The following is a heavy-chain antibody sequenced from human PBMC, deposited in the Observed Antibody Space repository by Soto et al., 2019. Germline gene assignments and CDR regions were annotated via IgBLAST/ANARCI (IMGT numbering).Heavy chain of an antibody. V-gene: IGHV5-51*01. D-gene: IGHD5-12*01. J-gene: IGHJ3*02. CDR2: IYPGDSDT. Sequence: GESLKISCKGSGYSFTSYWIGWVRQMPGKGLEWMGIIYPGDSDTRYSPSFQGQVTISADKSISTAYLQWSSLKASDTAMYYCATSSRGVATIWGDAFDIWGQGTMVTVSS. CDR1: GYSFTSYW. CDR3: ATSSRGVATIWGDAFDI.